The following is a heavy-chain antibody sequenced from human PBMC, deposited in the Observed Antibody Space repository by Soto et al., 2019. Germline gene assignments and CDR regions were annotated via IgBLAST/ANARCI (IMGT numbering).Heavy chain of an antibody. CDR3: AREAKNYDFWSGEIDY. V-gene: IGHV3-7*01. CDR1: GFTFSRDW. Sequence: EVQLVESGGGLVQPWGSLRLSCAAYGFTFSRDWMSWVRLAPGKGLERVANIKQDGSEKYYVDSVKGRFTISRDNAKNSLYMQMNSLSAEDTAVYYCAREAKNYDFWSGEIDYWGQGTLVTVSS. CDR2: IKQDGSEK. D-gene: IGHD3-3*01. J-gene: IGHJ4*02.